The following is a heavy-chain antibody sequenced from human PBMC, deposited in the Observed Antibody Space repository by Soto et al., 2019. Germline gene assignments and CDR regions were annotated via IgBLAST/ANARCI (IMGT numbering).Heavy chain of an antibody. D-gene: IGHD3-3*01. Sequence: ETLSLTCTVSGGSIISYYWSWVRQPPGKGLGWIGYVYHTGRTSYNPSLKSRVSISMDTSKNQFSLNLDSVTAADTAVYFCARDFAYFDSWGQGTLVTVSS. CDR3: ARDFAYFDS. CDR1: GGSIISYY. J-gene: IGHJ4*02. CDR2: VYHTGRT. V-gene: IGHV4-59*01.